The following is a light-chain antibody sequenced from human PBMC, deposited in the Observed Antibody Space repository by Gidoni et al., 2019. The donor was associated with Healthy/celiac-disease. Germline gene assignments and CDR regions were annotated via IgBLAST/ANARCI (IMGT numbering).Light chain of an antibody. Sequence: QSALTQPASVSGSPGQSIPISCTGTSRDVGGYNYVSWYQPHPGKAPKLMIYEVSNRPSGVSNRFSGSKSGNTASLTISGLQAEDEADYYCSSYTSSSTLGVFGGGTKLTVL. V-gene: IGLV2-14*01. CDR3: SSYTSSSTLGV. CDR1: SRDVGGYNY. J-gene: IGLJ3*02. CDR2: EVS.